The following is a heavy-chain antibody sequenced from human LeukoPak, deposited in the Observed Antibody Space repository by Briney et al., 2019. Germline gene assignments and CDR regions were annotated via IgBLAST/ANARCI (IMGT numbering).Heavy chain of an antibody. Sequence: SETLSLTCTVSGGSISSYYWSWIRQPPGKGLEWIGYIYYSGSTNYNPSLKSRVTISVDTSKNQFSLKLSSVAAADTAVYYRARSVRNWFDPWGQGTLVTVSS. D-gene: IGHD2-8*01. CDR3: ARSVRNWFDP. CDR2: IYYSGST. J-gene: IGHJ5*02. V-gene: IGHV4-59*01. CDR1: GGSISSYY.